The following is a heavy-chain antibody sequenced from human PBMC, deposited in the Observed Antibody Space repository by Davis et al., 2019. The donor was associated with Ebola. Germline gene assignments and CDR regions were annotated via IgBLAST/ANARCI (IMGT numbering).Heavy chain of an antibody. CDR3: ANLDYGDNSGFDY. D-gene: IGHD4-23*01. V-gene: IGHV3-7*03. CDR1: GFTFSSYW. J-gene: IGHJ4*02. Sequence: PGGSLRLSCAASGFTFSSYWMSWVRQAPGKGLEWVANIKQDGSEKYYVDSVKGRFTISRDNAKNSLYLQMNSLRAEDTAVYYCANLDYGDNSGFDYWGQGTLVTVSS. CDR2: IKQDGSEK.